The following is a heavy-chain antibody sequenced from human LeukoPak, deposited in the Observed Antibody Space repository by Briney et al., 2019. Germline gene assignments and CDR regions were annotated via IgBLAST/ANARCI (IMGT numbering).Heavy chain of an antibody. V-gene: IGHV3-23*01. CDR2: ISGSGGST. CDR3: AKDRIAVAGAIHYYYYGMDV. Sequence: GGSLRLSCAASGFTFSSYAMSWVRQAAGKGLEWVSGISGSGGSTYYADSVKGRFTISRDNSKNTLYLQMNSLRAEDTAVYYCAKDRIAVAGAIHYYYYGMDVWGQGTTVTVSS. J-gene: IGHJ6*02. CDR1: GFTFSSYA. D-gene: IGHD6-19*01.